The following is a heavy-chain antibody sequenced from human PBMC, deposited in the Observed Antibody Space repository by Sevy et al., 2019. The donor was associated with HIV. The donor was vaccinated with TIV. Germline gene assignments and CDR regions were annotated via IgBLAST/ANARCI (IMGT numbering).Heavy chain of an antibody. J-gene: IGHJ4*02. CDR3: VRERAGIDH. Sequence: GGSLRLSCAASGFTVTFNSMSWVRQAPGRGLVWVSVIYVGRNTYYADSVKGRFTIFRDSFKDTVDLQMDSLRPVDSGVYYCVRERAGIDHWGQGTLVTVSS. V-gene: IGHV3-53*01. CDR1: GFTVTFNS. CDR2: IYVGRNT. D-gene: IGHD6-19*01.